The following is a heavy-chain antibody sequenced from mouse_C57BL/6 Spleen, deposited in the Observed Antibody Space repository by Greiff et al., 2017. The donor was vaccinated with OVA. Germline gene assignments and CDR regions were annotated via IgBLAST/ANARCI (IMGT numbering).Heavy chain of an antibody. V-gene: IGHV1-15*01. Sequence: QVQLQQSGAELVRPGASVTLSCKASGYTFTDYEMHWVKQTPVHGLEWIGAIDPETGGTAYNQKFKGKAILTADKSSSTAYMELRSLTSEDSAVYYCTLVSTPCYAMDYWGQGTSVTVSS. CDR1: GYTFTDYE. D-gene: IGHD6-2*01. CDR3: TLVSTPCYAMDY. CDR2: IDPETGGT. J-gene: IGHJ4*01.